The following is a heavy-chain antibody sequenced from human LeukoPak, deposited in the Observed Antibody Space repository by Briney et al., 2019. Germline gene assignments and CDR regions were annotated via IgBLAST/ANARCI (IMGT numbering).Heavy chain of an antibody. CDR2: ISYDGSNK. J-gene: IGHJ4*02. Sequence: GSLRLSCAASGFTFSSYAMHWVRQAPGKGLEWVAVISYDGSNKYYADSVKGRFTFSRDNSKNTLYLQMNSLRAEDTAVYYCVREGDGYNWINFDYWGQGTLVTVSS. CDR1: GFTFSSYA. CDR3: VREGDGYNWINFDY. D-gene: IGHD5-24*01. V-gene: IGHV3-30*04.